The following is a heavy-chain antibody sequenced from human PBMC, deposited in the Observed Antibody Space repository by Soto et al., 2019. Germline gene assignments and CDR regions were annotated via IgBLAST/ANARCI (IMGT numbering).Heavy chain of an antibody. CDR3: AKGGGGYYYYGMDV. V-gene: IGHV3-23*01. J-gene: IGHJ6*02. Sequence: GGSLRLSCAASGFTFSSYAMNWVRQAPGKGLEWVSGITGSGAGSYYSDSVKGRFTISRDNSKNTLYLQMNSLRAEDTAVYYCAKGGGGYYYYGMDVWGQGTTVTVSS. CDR1: GFTFSSYA. CDR2: ITGSGAGS. D-gene: IGHD3-16*01.